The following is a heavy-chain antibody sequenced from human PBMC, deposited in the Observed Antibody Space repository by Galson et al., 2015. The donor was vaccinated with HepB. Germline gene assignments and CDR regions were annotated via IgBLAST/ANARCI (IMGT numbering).Heavy chain of an antibody. Sequence: SLRLSCAASGFTFSSYAMHWVRQAPGKGLEWVAVISYDGSNKYYADSVKGRFTNSRDNSKNTLYLQMNSLRAEDTAVYYCARARFVAVAGRGGIDAFDIWGQGTTVTVSS. J-gene: IGHJ3*02. CDR1: GFTFSSYA. D-gene: IGHD6-19*01. CDR3: ARARFVAVAGRGGIDAFDI. V-gene: IGHV3-30-3*01. CDR2: ISYDGSNK.